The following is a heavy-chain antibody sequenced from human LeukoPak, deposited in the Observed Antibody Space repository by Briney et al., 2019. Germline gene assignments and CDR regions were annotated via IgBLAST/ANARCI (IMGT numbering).Heavy chain of an antibody. CDR1: GFMFSDYA. Sequence: PGGSLRLSCVVSGFMFSDYAMTWVRQAPGKGLEWVAVISYDGSYKYYADSVKGRFTISRDNSKNTLYLQMNSLRAEDTAVYYCAKVGDYGDYALDYWGQGTLVTVSS. CDR3: AKVGDYGDYALDY. CDR2: ISYDGSYK. J-gene: IGHJ4*02. D-gene: IGHD4-17*01. V-gene: IGHV3-30*18.